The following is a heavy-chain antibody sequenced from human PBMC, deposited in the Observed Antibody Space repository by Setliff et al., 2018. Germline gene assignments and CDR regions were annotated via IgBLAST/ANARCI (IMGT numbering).Heavy chain of an antibody. J-gene: IGHJ6*03. D-gene: IGHD3-10*01. Sequence: SETLSLTCTVSGYSISSGYYWGWIRQPPGKGLAWLGSLFQTGTTYYNPSLESRVTMSVDTSNNQFSFKLHSVTAADTAVYFCARGITYYYHMDLWGTGTTVTVSS. CDR1: GYSISSGYY. CDR3: ARGITYYYHMDL. V-gene: IGHV4-38-2*02. CDR2: LFQTGTT.